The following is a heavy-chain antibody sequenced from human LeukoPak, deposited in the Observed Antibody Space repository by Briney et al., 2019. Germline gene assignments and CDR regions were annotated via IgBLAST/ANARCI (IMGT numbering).Heavy chain of an antibody. Sequence: PSGTLSLNCAVSGVSISSSHWWSWVRQPPVKGLEWIGEVDHSGSTKYNPAPKSRVTISVDKSKNQFSLRLSSVTAADTAVYYCARVHKYCSGISCDRFDPWGQGTLVTVSS. J-gene: IGHJ5*02. CDR2: VDHSGST. CDR1: GVSISSSHW. CDR3: ARVHKYCSGISCDRFDP. D-gene: IGHD2-15*01. V-gene: IGHV4-4*02.